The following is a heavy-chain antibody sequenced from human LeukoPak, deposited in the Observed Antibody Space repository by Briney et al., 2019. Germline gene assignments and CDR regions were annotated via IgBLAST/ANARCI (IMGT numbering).Heavy chain of an antibody. CDR1: GFTFSSYA. V-gene: IGHV3-23*01. CDR2: ISGSGGST. D-gene: IGHD1-26*01. J-gene: IGHJ4*02. CDR3: AKYSGSYSAYFDY. Sequence: GGSLRLSCAASGFTFSSYAMSWVRQAPGKGLEWVSAISGSGGSTCYADSVKGRFTISRDNSKNTLYLQMNSLRAEDTAVYYCAKYSGSYSAYFDYWGQGTLVTVSS.